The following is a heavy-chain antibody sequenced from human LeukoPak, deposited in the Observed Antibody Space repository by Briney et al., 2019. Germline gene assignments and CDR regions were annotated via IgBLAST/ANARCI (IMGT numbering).Heavy chain of an antibody. J-gene: IGHJ3*02. CDR3: ARADFGVEDAFDI. Sequence: SETLSLTCAVYGGSFSGYYWSWIRQPPGKGLEWIGYIYYSGSTNYNPSLKSRVTISVDTSKNQFSLKLSSVTAADTAVYYCARADFGVEDAFDIWGQGTMVTVSS. CDR1: GGSFSGYY. CDR2: IYYSGST. V-gene: IGHV4-59*01. D-gene: IGHD3-3*01.